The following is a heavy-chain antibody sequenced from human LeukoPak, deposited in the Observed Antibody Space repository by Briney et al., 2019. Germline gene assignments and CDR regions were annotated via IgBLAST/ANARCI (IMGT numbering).Heavy chain of an antibody. Sequence: ASVKVSCTASGYTFTGYYMHWVRQAPGQGLEWMGWINPNSGGTNYAQKFQGRVTMTRDTSISTAYMELSRLRSDDTAVYYCARAGQMGATDFDYWGQGTLVTVSS. CDR2: INPNSGGT. D-gene: IGHD1-26*01. J-gene: IGHJ4*02. V-gene: IGHV1-2*02. CDR1: GYTFTGYY. CDR3: ARAGQMGATDFDY.